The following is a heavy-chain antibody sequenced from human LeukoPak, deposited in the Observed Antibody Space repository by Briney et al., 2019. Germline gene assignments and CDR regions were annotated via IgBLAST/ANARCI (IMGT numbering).Heavy chain of an antibody. CDR1: GFTVSSNY. CDR2: IYSGGST. D-gene: IGHD2-15*01. CDR3: AREYGKLPPWGGAFDI. Sequence: GGSLRLSCAASGFTVSSNYMSWVRQAPGKGLEWVSVIYSGGSTYYADSVKGRFTISRDNAKNSLYLQMNSLRAEDTAVYYCAREYGKLPPWGGAFDIWGQGTMVTVSS. J-gene: IGHJ3*02. V-gene: IGHV3-66*01.